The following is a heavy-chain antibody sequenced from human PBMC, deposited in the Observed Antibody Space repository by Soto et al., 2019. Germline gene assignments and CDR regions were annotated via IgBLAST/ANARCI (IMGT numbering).Heavy chain of an antibody. Sequence: ASVKVSCKASGYTFTGYYMHWVRQAPGQGLEWMGWINPNSGGTNYAQKFQGRVTMTRDTSISTAYMELSRLRSDDTAVYYCARGVFIAAAGNWLDPWGPGTMVTVSS. CDR3: ARGVFIAAAGNWLDP. J-gene: IGHJ5*02. D-gene: IGHD6-13*01. V-gene: IGHV1-2*02. CDR2: INPNSGGT. CDR1: GYTFTGYY.